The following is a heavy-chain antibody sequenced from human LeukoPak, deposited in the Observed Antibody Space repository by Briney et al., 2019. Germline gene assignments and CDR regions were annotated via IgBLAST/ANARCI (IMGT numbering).Heavy chain of an antibody. Sequence: GGSLRLSCAGSGFTFRSYAMRWVRQAPGKGLEWVSGISGLGDKIDYADSVKGRFTISRDNSANTVSLQMNSLTGEDTAVYYCAKAGSAASRTFDPWGQGTLVTVSS. CDR1: GFTFRSYA. CDR3: AKAGSAASRTFDP. V-gene: IGHV3-23*01. J-gene: IGHJ5*02. CDR2: ISGLGDKI. D-gene: IGHD2-8*02.